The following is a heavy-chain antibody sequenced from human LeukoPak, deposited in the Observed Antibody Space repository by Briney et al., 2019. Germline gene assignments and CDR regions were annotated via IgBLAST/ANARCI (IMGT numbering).Heavy chain of an antibody. V-gene: IGHV1-18*04. J-gene: IGHJ4*02. D-gene: IGHD3-10*01. CDR1: GYTFSSYS. CDR3: ARLWSDTSY. Sequence: ASVKVSCTASGYTFSSYSITWVRRAPGEGLEWMGRISGDNGYTNYAQKFQGRVRMTTDTPTSTAFMELTSLTPDDTAVYYCARLWSDTSYWGQGTLVTVSS. CDR2: ISGDNGYT.